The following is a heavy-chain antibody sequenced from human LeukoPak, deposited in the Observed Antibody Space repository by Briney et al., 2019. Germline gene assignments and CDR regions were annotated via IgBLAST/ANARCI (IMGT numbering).Heavy chain of an antibody. V-gene: IGHV4-59*01. CDR3: ARDRARDRGFSGGWLGADWFDP. CDR1: GGSISSYY. Sequence: SETLSLTCTVSGGSISSYYWSWIRQPPGKGLEWIGYIYYSGSTNYNPSLKSRVTISVDTSKNQFSLKLSSVTAADTAVYYCARDRARDRGFSGGWLGADWFDPWGQGTLVTVSS. CDR2: IYYSGST. D-gene: IGHD6-19*01. J-gene: IGHJ5*02.